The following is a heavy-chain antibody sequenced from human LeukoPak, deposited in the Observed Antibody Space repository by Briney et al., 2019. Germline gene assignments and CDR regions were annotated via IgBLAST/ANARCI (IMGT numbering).Heavy chain of an antibody. CDR2: IYHSGST. V-gene: IGHV4-38-2*02. J-gene: IGHJ4*02. D-gene: IGHD4-17*01. CDR3: ASLYIDVYGDYHLDY. CDR1: GYSISSGYY. Sequence: SETLSLTCTVSGYSISSGYYWGWIRQPPGKGLEWIGSIYHSGSTYYNPSLKSRVTISVDTSKNQFSLKLSSVTAADTAVYYCASLYIDVYGDYHLDYWGQGTLVTVSS.